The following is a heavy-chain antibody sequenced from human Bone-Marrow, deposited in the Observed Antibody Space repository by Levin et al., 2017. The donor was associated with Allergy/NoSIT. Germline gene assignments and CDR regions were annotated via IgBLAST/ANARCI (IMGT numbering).Heavy chain of an antibody. D-gene: IGHD6-13*01. CDR1: GYTFTSYD. J-gene: IGHJ6*02. Sequence: GESQKISCKASGYTFTSYDINWVRQATGQGLEWMGWMNPNSGNTGYAQKFQGRVTMTRNTSISTAYMELSSLRSEDTAVYYCAREGVLGYSSSWYSRGSVPSTHYYGMDVWGQGTTVTVSS. CDR2: MNPNSGNT. CDR3: AREGVLGYSSSWYSRGSVPSTHYYGMDV. V-gene: IGHV1-8*01.